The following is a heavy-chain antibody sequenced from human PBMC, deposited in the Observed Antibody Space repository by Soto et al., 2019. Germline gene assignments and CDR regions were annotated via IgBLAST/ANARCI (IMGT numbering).Heavy chain of an antibody. CDR2: ITPYNGNT. D-gene: IGHD3-10*01. V-gene: IGHV1-18*04. CDR3: ARSGMVRGNVPNWFDP. Sequence: QVQVVQSGAEVKEPGASVRVSCKASDYTFTSYGISWVRQAPGQGLEWMGWITPYNGNTNYAQKLQGRGTMTTDTSTKTAYMELRSLRSDDTAVYYCARSGMVRGNVPNWFDPWGQGTLLTVSS. J-gene: IGHJ5*02. CDR1: DYTFTSYG.